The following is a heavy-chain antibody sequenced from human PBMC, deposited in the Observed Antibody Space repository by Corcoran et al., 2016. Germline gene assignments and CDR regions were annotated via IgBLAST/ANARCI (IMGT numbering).Heavy chain of an antibody. D-gene: IGHD2-15*01. J-gene: IGHJ6*02. Sequence: EVQLVESGGDLVQPGGSLRLSCAASGFTFSDSAIHWVRQASGKGLEWVGRIRSRPNSYATAYAASLGGRFTISRDDSKNTAYLQMNSLKTEDMAVYYCTRGIGWYGMDVWGQGTTVTVSS. V-gene: IGHV3-73*02. CDR3: TRGIGWYGMDV. CDR2: IRSRPNSYAT. CDR1: GFTFSDSA.